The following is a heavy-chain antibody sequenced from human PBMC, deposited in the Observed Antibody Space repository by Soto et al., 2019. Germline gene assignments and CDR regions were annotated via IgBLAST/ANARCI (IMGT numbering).Heavy chain of an antibody. CDR2: IYSGGST. CDR3: ANIYYDSSGYYPTYFDY. V-gene: IGHV3-66*01. J-gene: IGHJ4*02. CDR1: GFTVSSNY. Sequence: PGGSLRLSCEDSGFTVSSNYMSWLRQAPGEGLESVSVIYSGGSTYYADSVKGRFTISRDNSKNTLYLQMNSLRAEDTAVYYCANIYYDSSGYYPTYFDYWGQGTLVTV. D-gene: IGHD3-22*01.